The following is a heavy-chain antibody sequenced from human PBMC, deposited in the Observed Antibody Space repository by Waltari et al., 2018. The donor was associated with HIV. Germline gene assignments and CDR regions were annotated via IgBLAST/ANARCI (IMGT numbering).Heavy chain of an antibody. CDR2: TYYRSKWYN. Sequence: QVQLQQSGPGLVKPSQTLPLTCAISGDSVSSNSAACNWIRQSPSGGSEWLGRTYYRSKWYNDYGVSVKRQINNNPDTSKKHFFLQLNSVTPEDTAGYFCARNPMVANAFDIWVQGTMVTVSS. CDR3: ARNPMVANAFDI. D-gene: IGHD2-15*01. CDR1: GDSVSSNSAA. J-gene: IGHJ3*02. V-gene: IGHV6-1*01.